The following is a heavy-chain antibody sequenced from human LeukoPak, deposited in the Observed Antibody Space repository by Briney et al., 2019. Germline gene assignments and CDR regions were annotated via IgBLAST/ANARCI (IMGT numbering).Heavy chain of an antibody. V-gene: IGHV3-33*01. J-gene: IGHJ4*02. CDR2: IWYDGSNK. D-gene: IGHD3-10*01. Sequence: PGGSLKLSCAGSGFTFSSYGIHWVRQAPGKGLEWVAVIWYDGSNKYYADSLKGLFTISSDNSKNMVYLQMNTLTAEDTAVYYYARYGSVSRPLHYLGQGTLVTVSS. CDR1: GFTFSSYG. CDR3: ARYGSVSRPLHY.